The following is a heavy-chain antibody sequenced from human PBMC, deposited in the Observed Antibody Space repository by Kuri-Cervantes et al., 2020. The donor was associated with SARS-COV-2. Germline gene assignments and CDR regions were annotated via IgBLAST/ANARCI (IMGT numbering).Heavy chain of an antibody. J-gene: IGHJ4*02. CDR3: TRGGDYVDH. CDR1: GFTFSSYA. Sequence: ESLKISCAASGFTFSSYAMHWVRLAPGRGLEWVSYISNTAGTIYYADSVKGRFTISRDNAKNLLFLQMSSLRDGDTAVYYCTRGGDYVDHWGQGALVTVSS. V-gene: IGHV3-48*02. CDR2: ISNTAGTI.